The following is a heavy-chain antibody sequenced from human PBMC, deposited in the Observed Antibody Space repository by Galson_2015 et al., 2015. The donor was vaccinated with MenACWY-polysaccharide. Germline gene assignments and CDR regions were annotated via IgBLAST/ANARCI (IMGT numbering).Heavy chain of an antibody. D-gene: IGHD3-10*01. CDR1: GFTFSGYG. Sequence: SLRLSCATSGFTFSGYGMHWVRQAPGKGLEWVTFIRYDGSDKYYADSVKGRLTISRDNSKNTLYLQMNSLRAEDTAVYYCAKDRRGSGSYADCWGQGTLVTVSS. CDR3: AKDRRGSGSYADC. CDR2: IRYDGSDK. V-gene: IGHV3-30*02. J-gene: IGHJ4*02.